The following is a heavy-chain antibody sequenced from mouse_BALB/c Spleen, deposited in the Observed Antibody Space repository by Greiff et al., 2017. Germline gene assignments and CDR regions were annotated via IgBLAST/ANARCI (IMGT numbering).Heavy chain of an antibody. CDR2: INPNNGGT. CDR1: GYTFTDYN. D-gene: IGHD2-2*01. Sequence: EVKLQESGPELVKPGASVKIPCKASGYTFTDYNMDWVKQSHGKSLEWIGDINPNNGGTIYNQKFKGKATLTVDKSSSTAYMELRSLTSEDTAVYYCARGGLRRGDPYYYAMDYWGQGTSVTVSS. V-gene: IGHV1-18*01. CDR3: ARGGLRRGDPYYYAMDY. J-gene: IGHJ4*01.